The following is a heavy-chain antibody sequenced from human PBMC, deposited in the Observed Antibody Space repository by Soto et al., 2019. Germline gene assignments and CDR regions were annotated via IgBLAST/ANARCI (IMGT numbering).Heavy chain of an antibody. D-gene: IGHD5-18*01. J-gene: IGHJ4*02. CDR2: IYYSGST. CDR3: ARVGDTAMVFDY. Sequence: PSETLSLTCTVSGGSISSYYWSWIRQPPGKGLEWIGYIYYSGSTNYNPSLKSRVTISVDTSKNQFSLKLSSVTAADTAVYYCARVGDTAMVFDYWGQGTLVTVSS. V-gene: IGHV4-59*01. CDR1: GGSISSYY.